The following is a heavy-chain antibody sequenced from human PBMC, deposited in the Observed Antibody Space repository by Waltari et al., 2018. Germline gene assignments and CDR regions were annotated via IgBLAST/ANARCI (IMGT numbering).Heavy chain of an antibody. J-gene: IGHJ4*02. CDR2: INYDGRQK. CDR1: GFSFSRYW. CDR3: AKSSGFEY. V-gene: IGHV3-7*01. D-gene: IGHD1-26*01. Sequence: EVKLVESGGGLVQPGGSLRLSGEASGFSFSRYWMSWVRQTPGKGLEWVANINYDGRQKYYVDSVKGRFAISRDNARNSVYLQMNSLRVEDTAVYYCAKSSGFEYWGQGALITVSS.